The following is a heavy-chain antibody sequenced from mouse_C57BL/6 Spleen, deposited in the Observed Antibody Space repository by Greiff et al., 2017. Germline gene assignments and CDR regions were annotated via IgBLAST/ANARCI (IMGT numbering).Heavy chain of an antibody. J-gene: IGHJ4*01. CDR2: IDPENGDT. D-gene: IGHD4-1*02. CDR3: TSTEDAMDY. CDR1: GFNIKDDY. V-gene: IGHV14-4*01. Sequence: VQLQQSGAELVRPGASVKLSCTASGFNIKDDYMHWVKQRPEQRLEWIGWIDPENGDTEYASKFQGKATITADTSSNTAYLQLSSLTSEDTAVYYCTSTEDAMDYWGQGTSVTVSS.